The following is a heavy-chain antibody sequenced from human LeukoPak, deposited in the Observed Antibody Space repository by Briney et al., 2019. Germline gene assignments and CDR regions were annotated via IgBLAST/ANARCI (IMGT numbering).Heavy chain of an antibody. D-gene: IGHD3-10*01. CDR3: ATSGGYGSGSYLRAYYYMDV. Sequence: SETLSLTCAVYGGSFSGYYWSWIRQPPGKGLEWIGEINHSGSTNYNPPLKSRVTISVDTSKNQFSLKLSSVTAADTAVYYCATSGGYGSGSYLRAYYYMDVWGKGTTVTVSS. V-gene: IGHV4-34*01. J-gene: IGHJ6*03. CDR1: GGSFSGYY. CDR2: INHSGST.